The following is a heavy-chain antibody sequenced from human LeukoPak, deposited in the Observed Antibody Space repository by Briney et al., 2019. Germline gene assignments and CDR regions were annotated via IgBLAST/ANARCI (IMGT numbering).Heavy chain of an antibody. CDR3: ARGATTAFHFDY. CDR2: IYRSGST. J-gene: IGHJ4*02. V-gene: IGHV4-38-2*01. D-gene: IGHD1-26*01. Sequence: SETLSLTCAVSGYSISSGYYWGWIRQPPGKGLEWIGTIYRSGSTYYNHPSLKSRVTISVDTSKNQFSLKLSSVTAADTAVYYCARGATTAFHFDYWGQGTLVTVSS. CDR1: GYSISSGYY.